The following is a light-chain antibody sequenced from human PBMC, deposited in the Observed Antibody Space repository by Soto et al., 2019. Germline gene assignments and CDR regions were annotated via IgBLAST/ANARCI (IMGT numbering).Light chain of an antibody. CDR2: EVS. CDR3: SSYAGSNLGV. V-gene: IGLV2-8*01. J-gene: IGLJ3*02. Sequence: QSALTQSPSASGSPGQSVTISCTGTSSDVGNYKYVSWYQLHPGKAPKLMIYEVSKRPSGVPDRFSGSKSGNTASLTVSGLQVEDEADYYCSSYAGSNLGVFGGGTKLTVL. CDR1: SSDVGNYKY.